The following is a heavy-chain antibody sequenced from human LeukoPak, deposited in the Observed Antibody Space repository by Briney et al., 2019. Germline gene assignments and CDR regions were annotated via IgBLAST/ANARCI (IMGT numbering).Heavy chain of an antibody. CDR1: GYTFTSYG. CDR3: ARDSQAHDFWSGYYMYNWFDP. CDR2: ISAYNGNT. J-gene: IGHJ5*02. V-gene: IGHV1-18*01. Sequence: ASVKVSCKASGYTFTSYGISWVRQAPGQGREWMGWISAYNGNTNYVQKLQGRVTMTTDTSTSTAYMELRGLRSDDTAVYYCARDSQAHDFWSGYYMYNWFDPWGQGTLVTVSS. D-gene: IGHD3-3*01.